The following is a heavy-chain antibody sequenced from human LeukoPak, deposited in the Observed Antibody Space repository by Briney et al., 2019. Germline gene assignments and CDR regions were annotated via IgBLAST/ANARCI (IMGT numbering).Heavy chain of an antibody. CDR3: ARDKPDYGDYGLAY. Sequence: SETLSLTCTVSGGSISSYYWSWIRQPPGKGLEWIGYIYYSGSTNYNPSLKSRVTISVDTSKNQFSLKLSSVTAADTAVYYCARDKPDYGDYGLAYWGQGTLVTVSS. D-gene: IGHD4-17*01. J-gene: IGHJ4*02. CDR2: IYYSGST. CDR1: GGSISSYY. V-gene: IGHV4-59*12.